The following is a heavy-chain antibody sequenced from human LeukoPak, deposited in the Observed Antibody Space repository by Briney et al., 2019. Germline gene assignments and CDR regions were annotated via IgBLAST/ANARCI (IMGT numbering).Heavy chain of an antibody. Sequence: SETLSLTCTVSGGSISSSSYYWGWIRQPPGKGLEWIGNIYYSGSTYYNPSLKSRVTISEDTSKNQFSLKLSSVTAADTAVYYCARRSSTWYSKIDSWGQGTLVTVSS. D-gene: IGHD6-13*01. J-gene: IGHJ4*02. CDR2: IYYSGST. CDR3: ARRSSTWYSKIDS. CDR1: GGSISSSSYY. V-gene: IGHV4-39*01.